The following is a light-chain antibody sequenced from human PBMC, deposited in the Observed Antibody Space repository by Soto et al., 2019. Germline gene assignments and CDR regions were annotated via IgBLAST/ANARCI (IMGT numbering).Light chain of an antibody. CDR3: QSFDSRRGVV. CDR1: SSNIGAGYD. J-gene: IGLJ2*01. V-gene: IGLV1-40*01. Sequence: QSVLTQPPSVSGAPGQRVTISCTGSSSNIGAGYDVHWYQQLPGTAPKLLIYSNSNRPAGVPDRFSGSKSGTSASLAITGLQAEDEADYSCQSFDSRRGVVFGGGTKLTVL. CDR2: SNS.